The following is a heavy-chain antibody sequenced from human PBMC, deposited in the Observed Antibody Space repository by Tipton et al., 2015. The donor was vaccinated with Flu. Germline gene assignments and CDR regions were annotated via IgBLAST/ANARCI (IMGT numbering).Heavy chain of an antibody. J-gene: IGHJ4*02. CDR2: IYYSGST. Sequence: TLSLTCTVSGGSISSYYWSWIRQPPGKGLEWIGYIYYSGSTNYNPSLKSRVTISVDTSKNQFSLKLSSVTAADTAVYYCARDLLGDGCNFGYWGQGTLVTVSS. D-gene: IGHD5-24*01. V-gene: IGHV4-59*01. CDR3: ARDLLGDGCNFGY. CDR1: GGSISSYY.